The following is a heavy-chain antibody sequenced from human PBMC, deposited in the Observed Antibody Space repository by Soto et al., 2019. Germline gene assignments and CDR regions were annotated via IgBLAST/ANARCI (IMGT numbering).Heavy chain of an antibody. CDR3: TRGSVAGVSNPMRTYDV. J-gene: IGHJ3*01. CDR1: GFTFSNYW. D-gene: IGHD3-22*01. CDR2: IKSDGSSA. V-gene: IGHV3-74*01. Sequence: EVQLMQSGGGLIQPGGSLRLSCAASGFTFSNYWMHWVRQAPGKGLMWVSLIKSDGSSAGYADSVKGRFTISRDNAKNMLFLQMDGLRAEDTAVYFCTRGSVAGVSNPMRTYDVWGQGTTVTVSS.